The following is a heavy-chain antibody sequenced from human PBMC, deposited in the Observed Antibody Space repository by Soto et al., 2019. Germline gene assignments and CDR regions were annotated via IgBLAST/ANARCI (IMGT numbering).Heavy chain of an antibody. CDR2: INPNSGGT. CDR1: GYTFTGYY. D-gene: IGHD2-8*01. CDR3: AREVGGKRYCTNGVCSNYATYGDYMFDY. Sequence: ASVKVSCKASGYTFTGYYMHWVRQAPGQGLEWMGWINPNSGGTNYAQKFQGRVTRTRDTSISTAYMELSRQRSDDTAVYYCAREVGGKRYCTNGVCSNYATYGDYMFDYWGQGSLVTVSS. V-gene: IGHV1-2*02. J-gene: IGHJ4*02.